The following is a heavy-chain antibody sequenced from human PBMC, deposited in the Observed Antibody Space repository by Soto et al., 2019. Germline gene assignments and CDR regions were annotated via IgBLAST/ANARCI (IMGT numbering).Heavy chain of an antibody. CDR3: TSLLLWFGELSDY. V-gene: IGHV3-30*03. CDR2: ISYDGSNK. D-gene: IGHD3-10*01. CDR1: GFTFSSYG. Sequence: GGSLRLSCAASGFTFSSYGMHWVRQAPGKGLEWVAVISYDGSNKYYADSVKGRFTISRDNSKNTLYLQMNSLRAEDTAVYYCTSLLLWFGELSDYWGQGTLVTVSS. J-gene: IGHJ4*02.